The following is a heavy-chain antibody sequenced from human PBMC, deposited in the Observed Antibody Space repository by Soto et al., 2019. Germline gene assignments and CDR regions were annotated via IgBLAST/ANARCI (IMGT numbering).Heavy chain of an antibody. CDR2: IYWDDDK. CDR3: AHRPRDSIAVAGGYNWFDP. Sequence: SGPTLVKPTQTLTLTCTFSGFSLSTSGVGVGWIRQPPGKALEWLALIYWDDDKRYSPSLKSRLTITKDTSKNQVVLTMTNMDPVDTATYYCAHRPRDSIAVAGGYNWFDPWGQGTLVTVSS. J-gene: IGHJ5*02. CDR1: GFSLSTSGVG. D-gene: IGHD6-19*01. V-gene: IGHV2-5*02.